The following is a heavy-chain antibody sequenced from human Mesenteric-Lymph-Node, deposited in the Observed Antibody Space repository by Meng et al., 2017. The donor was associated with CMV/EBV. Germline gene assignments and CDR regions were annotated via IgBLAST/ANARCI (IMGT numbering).Heavy chain of an antibody. V-gene: IGHV3-30-3*01. J-gene: IGHJ6*02. D-gene: IGHD2-2*02. CDR1: GFIFSNYA. Sequence: GGSLRLSCAASGFIFSNYAMHWVRVRQGPGKGLDWVASISSDGSDKYYADSVKGRFTVSRDNSENTLHLQMNSLRGEDTSMYFCARDHKEYCSGTACFTFATVWGQGTTVTVSS. CDR2: ISSDGSDK. CDR3: ARDHKEYCSGTACFTFATV.